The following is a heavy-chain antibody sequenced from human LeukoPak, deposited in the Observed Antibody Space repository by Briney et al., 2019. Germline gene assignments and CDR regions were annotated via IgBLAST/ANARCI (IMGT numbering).Heavy chain of an antibody. Sequence: GGSLRLSCAASGSTFSSYAMSWVRQAPGKGLEWVSAISGSGGSTYYADSVKGRFTISRDNSKNTLYLQMNSLRAEDTAVYYCAKDRDSSGYSRRPIYGMDVWGQGTTVTVSS. J-gene: IGHJ6*02. CDR2: ISGSGGST. D-gene: IGHD3-22*01. CDR3: AKDRDSSGYSRRPIYGMDV. CDR1: GSTFSSYA. V-gene: IGHV3-23*01.